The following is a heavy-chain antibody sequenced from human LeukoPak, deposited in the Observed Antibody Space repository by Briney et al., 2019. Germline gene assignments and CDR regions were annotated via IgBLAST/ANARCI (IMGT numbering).Heavy chain of an antibody. CDR2: INHSGST. J-gene: IGHJ6*03. D-gene: IGHD6-13*01. Sequence: SETLSLTCAVYGGSFSGYYWGWIRQPPGKGLEWIGEINHSGSTNYNPSLKSRVTISVDTSKNQFSLKLSSVTAADTAVYYCARGRYSSRYYYYMDVWGKGTTATVSS. V-gene: IGHV4-34*01. CDR1: GGSFSGYY. CDR3: ARGRYSSRYYYYMDV.